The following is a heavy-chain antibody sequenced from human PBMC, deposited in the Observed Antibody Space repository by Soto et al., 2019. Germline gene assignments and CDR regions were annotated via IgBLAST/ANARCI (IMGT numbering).Heavy chain of an antibody. V-gene: IGHV3-23*01. Sequence: EVQLLESGGGLVQPGGSLRLSCAASGFTFSSYAMRWVRQAPVKGLEWVSAISGSGDSTYYADSVKGRFTISRDNSKNTLYLQMNSLRAEDTAVCYCARRGSGSYCDYWGQGTLVTVSS. CDR3: ARRGSGSYCDY. J-gene: IGHJ4*02. CDR2: ISGSGDST. CDR1: GFTFSSYA. D-gene: IGHD1-26*01.